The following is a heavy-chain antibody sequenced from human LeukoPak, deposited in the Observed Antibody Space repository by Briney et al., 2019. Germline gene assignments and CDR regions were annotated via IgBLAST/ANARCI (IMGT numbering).Heavy chain of an antibody. Sequence: SETLSLTCTVSGGSISSYYWSWIRQPPGKGLEWIGYIYYSGSTNYNPSLKSRVSMSVDTSKNQFSLKLSSVTAADTAVYYCAREAREPAALTYYYYYYMDVWGKGTTVTVSS. V-gene: IGHV4-59*12. CDR2: IYYSGST. CDR1: GGSISSYY. CDR3: AREAREPAALTYYYYYYMDV. D-gene: IGHD2-2*01. J-gene: IGHJ6*03.